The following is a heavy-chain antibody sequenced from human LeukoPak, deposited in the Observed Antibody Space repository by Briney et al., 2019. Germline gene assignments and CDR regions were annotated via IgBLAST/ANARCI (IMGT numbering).Heavy chain of an antibody. CDR2: ISGSGGST. D-gene: IGHD3-3*01. CDR1: GFTFSSYA. J-gene: IGHJ5*02. Sequence: SGGSLRLSCAASGFTFSSYAMSWVRQAPGKGLEWVSAISGSGGSTYYADSVKGRFTISRDNSKNTLYLQMNSLRAEDTAVYYCAKDPLEWTYNWFDPWGQGILVIVSS. CDR3: AKDPLEWTYNWFDP. V-gene: IGHV3-23*01.